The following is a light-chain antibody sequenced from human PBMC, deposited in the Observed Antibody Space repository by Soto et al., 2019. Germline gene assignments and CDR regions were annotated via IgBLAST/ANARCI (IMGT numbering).Light chain of an antibody. J-gene: IGKJ5*01. V-gene: IGKV3-11*01. CDR2: DAS. Sequence: EIVMKHSPATLSVSPGERATLSCRASQSVSSNLAWYQQKPGQAPRLLIYDASNRATGVPARFSGSGSGTDFTLTISSLEPEDFAVYYCQQRSNWPRITFGQGTRLEI. CDR3: QQRSNWPRIT. CDR1: QSVSSN.